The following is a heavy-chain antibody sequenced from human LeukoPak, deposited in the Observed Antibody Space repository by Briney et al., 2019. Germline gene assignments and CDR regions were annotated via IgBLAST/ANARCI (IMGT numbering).Heavy chain of an antibody. Sequence: GASVTVSCTASGYTFTSFGISWVRQAPGQGLEWMGWSSAYNGNTNYAQKFQGRVTMTTDTSTSTAYMEVRSLRSDDTAVYYCTRDLGVDTTMIFFDYWGQGSLVTVSS. J-gene: IGHJ4*02. CDR2: SSAYNGNT. CDR1: GYTFTSFG. CDR3: TRDLGVDTTMIFFDY. D-gene: IGHD5-18*01. V-gene: IGHV1-18*01.